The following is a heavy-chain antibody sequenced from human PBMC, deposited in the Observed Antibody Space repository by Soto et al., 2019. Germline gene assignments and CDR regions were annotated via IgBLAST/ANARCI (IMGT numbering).Heavy chain of an antibody. Sequence: SETLPLTWTVSGGSISSYYWSWIRQPPGKGLEWIGYIYYSGSTNYNPSLKSRVTISVDTSKNQFSLKLSSVTAADTAVYYCARRYGASFDYWGQGTLVTAPQ. CDR3: ARRYGASFDY. D-gene: IGHD4-17*01. V-gene: IGHV4-59*01. CDR2: IYYSGST. J-gene: IGHJ4*02. CDR1: GGSISSYY.